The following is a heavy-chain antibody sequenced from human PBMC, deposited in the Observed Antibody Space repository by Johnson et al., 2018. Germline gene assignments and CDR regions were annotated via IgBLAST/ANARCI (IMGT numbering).Heavy chain of an antibody. CDR3: VKAGAYYYYYMDV. J-gene: IGHJ6*03. D-gene: IGHD1-14*01. Sequence: VQLVQSGGGLVQPGRSLRLSCAASGFTFDDYAMHWVRQAPGKGLEWVSSINWNSGSIDYADSVKGRFAISRDNAKNSLYLQMNSLRAEDPALYYCVKAGAYYYYYMDVGGKGTTVTVSS. CDR2: INWNSGSI. V-gene: IGHV3-9*01. CDR1: GFTFDDYA.